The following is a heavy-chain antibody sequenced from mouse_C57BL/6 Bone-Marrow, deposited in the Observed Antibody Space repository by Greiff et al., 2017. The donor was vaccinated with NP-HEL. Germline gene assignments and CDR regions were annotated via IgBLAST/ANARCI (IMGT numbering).Heavy chain of an antibody. CDR3: ARSNDGYSFAD. J-gene: IGHJ3*01. CDR1: GYTFTNYW. D-gene: IGHD2-3*01. V-gene: IGHV1-63*01. CDR2: IYPGGGYT. Sequence: VQLQQSGAELVRPGTSVKMSCKASGYTFTNYWIGWAKQRPGHGLEWIGDIYPGGGYTNYNEKFKGKATLTADKSSSTAYMQFSSLTSEDSAIYYCARSNDGYSFADWGQGTLVTVSA.